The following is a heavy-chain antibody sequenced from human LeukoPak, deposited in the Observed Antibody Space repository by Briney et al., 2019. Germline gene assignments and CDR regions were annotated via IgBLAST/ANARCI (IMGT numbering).Heavy chain of an antibody. CDR1: GFTFSSYA. CDR3: AKGHSDFGTGFDL. V-gene: IGHV3-23*01. CDR2: ISASGATT. Sequence: PGGSLRLSCAASGFTFSSYAMSWVRQAPGKGLEWVSAISASGATTYYADSVKGRFTISRDNSKNTLYLQMSSLRAEDTAMYYCAKGHSDFGTGFDLWGQGTLVTVSS. D-gene: IGHD4-17*01. J-gene: IGHJ4*02.